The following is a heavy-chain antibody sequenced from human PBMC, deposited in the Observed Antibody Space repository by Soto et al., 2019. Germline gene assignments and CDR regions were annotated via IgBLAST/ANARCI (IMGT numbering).Heavy chain of an antibody. CDR1: GFTFSSYS. V-gene: IGHV3-21*01. CDR3: ARGDTLLWFGELS. CDR2: ISSSSTYI. Sequence: EVQLVESGGGLVKPGGSLRLSCAASGFTFSSYSMNWVRQAPGKGLEWVSSISSSSTYIYYADSVKGRFTISRDNAKNSLYLQMNSLRAEDTAVYYCARGDTLLWFGELSRGQGTLVTVSS. D-gene: IGHD3-10*01. J-gene: IGHJ4*02.